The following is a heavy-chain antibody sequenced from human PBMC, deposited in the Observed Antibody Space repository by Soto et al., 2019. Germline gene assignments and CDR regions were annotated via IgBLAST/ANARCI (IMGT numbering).Heavy chain of an antibody. CDR1: GGSFSGYY. J-gene: IGHJ4*02. D-gene: IGHD3-10*01. V-gene: IGHV4-34*01. CDR3: ARGIGMVRGVS. CDR2: INHSGST. Sequence: SETLSLTCAVYGGSFSGYYWSWIRQPPGKGLEWIGEINHSGSTNYNPSLKSRVTISVDTSKNQFSLKLSSVTAADTAVYYCARGIGMVRGVSWGQGTLVTVSS.